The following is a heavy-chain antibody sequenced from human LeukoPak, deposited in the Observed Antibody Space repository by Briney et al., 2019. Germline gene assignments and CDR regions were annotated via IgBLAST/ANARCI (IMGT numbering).Heavy chain of an antibody. V-gene: IGHV4-34*01. D-gene: IGHD2-2*01. CDR2: INHSGST. J-gene: IGHJ4*02. Sequence: SETLSLTCAVYGGSFSGYYWSWIRQPPGKGLEWIGEINHSGSTNYNPSLKSRVTISVDTSKNQFSLKLSSVTAADTAVYYCARVVLRYCSSTSCYRAGRFDYWGQRTLVTVSS. CDR3: ARVVLRYCSSTSCYRAGRFDY. CDR1: GGSFSGYY.